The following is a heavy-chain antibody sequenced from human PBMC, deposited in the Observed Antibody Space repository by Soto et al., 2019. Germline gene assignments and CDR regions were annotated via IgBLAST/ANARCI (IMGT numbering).Heavy chain of an antibody. CDR1: GGSINNYY. J-gene: IGHJ4*02. CDR2: IHYSGST. D-gene: IGHD3-3*01. Sequence: QVQLQESGPGLVKPSETLSLTCTVSGGSINNYYWSWIRQPPGKGLEWIGYIHYSGSTNYNPTLKTRVTISVDTSKNQFSLRLSSVTPADTAVYYCVREVTWSGYFDSWGQGTLVTVSS. V-gene: IGHV4-59*01. CDR3: VREVTWSGYFDS.